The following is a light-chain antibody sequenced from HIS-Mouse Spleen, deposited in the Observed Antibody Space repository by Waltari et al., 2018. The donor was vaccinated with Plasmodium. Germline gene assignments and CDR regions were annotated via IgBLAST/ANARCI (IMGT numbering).Light chain of an antibody. CDR2: EDS. CDR1: ALPKKL. CDR3: YSTDSSGNHRV. Sequence: SYELTQPPSVSVSPGQTARITCSGAALPKKLSYWDQQKSGQAPVLVIYEDSKRPPGIPERFSGSSSGTMATLTISGAQVEDEADYYCYSTDSSGNHRVFGGGTKLTVL. V-gene: IGLV3-10*01. J-gene: IGLJ3*02.